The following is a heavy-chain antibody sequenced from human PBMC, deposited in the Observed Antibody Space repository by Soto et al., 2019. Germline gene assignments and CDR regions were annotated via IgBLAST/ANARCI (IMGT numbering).Heavy chain of an antibody. CDR1: GYSFSNNW. Sequence: EVQLVQSGAEVKKAGESLKISCKGSGYSFSNNWVGWVRQMPGKGLEWMGIMHPGDSDTRYSPSFQGQVTISADKSINPAYLQRHSLEPPDSAMYYCAMHNRYSSTWFEGWFDPWGQGNLVTVSS. V-gene: IGHV5-51*03. CDR2: MHPGDSDT. J-gene: IGHJ5*02. D-gene: IGHD6-13*01. CDR3: AMHNRYSSTWFEGWFDP.